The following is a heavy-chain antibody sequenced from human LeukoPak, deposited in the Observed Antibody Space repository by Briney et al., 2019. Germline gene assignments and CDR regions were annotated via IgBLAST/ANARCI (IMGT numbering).Heavy chain of an antibody. CDR3: ARAPSFGTVDY. D-gene: IGHD1-7*01. J-gene: IGHJ4*02. CDR2: IKPDGSAG. V-gene: IGHV3-7*01. Sequence: GESLRLSCAAPGFTFSSSWMSWVRQAPGKGLEWVANIKPDGSAGYYVGSAEGRFIVSRDNANNYLYLHMGSLRAEDTAFYYCARAPSFGTVDYWGQGTLVTVSS. CDR1: GFTFSSSW.